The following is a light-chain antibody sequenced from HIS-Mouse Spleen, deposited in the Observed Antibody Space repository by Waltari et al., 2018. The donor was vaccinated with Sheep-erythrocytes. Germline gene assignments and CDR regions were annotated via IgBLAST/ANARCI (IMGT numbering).Light chain of an antibody. Sequence: QSALTQPPSASGSPGQSVTISCTGTSSDVGGYNYVSWYQQHPGKASKLMSYEVSKRPAGVPDRLSGSKSGNTASLTVSGLQAEDEADYYCSSYAGSNNWVFGGGTKLTVL. CDR2: EVS. V-gene: IGLV2-8*01. J-gene: IGLJ3*02. CDR1: SSDVGGYNY. CDR3: SSYAGSNNWV.